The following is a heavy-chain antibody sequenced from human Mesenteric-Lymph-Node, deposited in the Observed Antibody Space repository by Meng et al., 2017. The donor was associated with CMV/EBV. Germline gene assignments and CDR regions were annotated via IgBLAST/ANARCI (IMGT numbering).Heavy chain of an antibody. J-gene: IGHJ5*02. Sequence: GESLKISCAASGFTFSSYAMHWVRQAPGKGLEWVAVISYDGSNKYYADSVKGRFTISRDNSKNTLYLQMNSLRAEDTAVYYCARDRDCGGDCSSNWFDPWGQGTLVTVSS. CDR2: ISYDGSNK. D-gene: IGHD2-21*01. V-gene: IGHV3-30-3*01. CDR3: ARDRDCGGDCSSNWFDP. CDR1: GFTFSSYA.